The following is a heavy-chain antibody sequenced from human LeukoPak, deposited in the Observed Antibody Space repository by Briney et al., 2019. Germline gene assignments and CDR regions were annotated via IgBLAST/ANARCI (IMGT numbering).Heavy chain of an antibody. J-gene: IGHJ5*02. CDR1: GGSISSHY. CDR3: ACGWSDP. Sequence: PSETLSLTCTVSGGSISSHYWSWIRQPPGKGLEWIGYIYYSGSTNYNPSLKSRVTISVDTSKNQFSLKLSSVTAADTAVYYCACGWSDPWGQGTLVTVSS. V-gene: IGHV4-59*11. CDR2: IYYSGST.